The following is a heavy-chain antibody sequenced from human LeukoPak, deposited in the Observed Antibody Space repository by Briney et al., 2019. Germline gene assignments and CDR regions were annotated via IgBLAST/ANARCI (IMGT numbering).Heavy chain of an antibody. D-gene: IGHD3-22*01. V-gene: IGHV1-46*01. J-gene: IGHJ3*02. CDR2: INPSGGST. Sequence: ASVKVSCKASRYTFTSYYMHWARQAPGQGLEWMGIINPSGGSTSYAQKFQGRVTMTRDTSTSTVYMELSSLRSEDTAVYYCASYAYYYDSSGYRHRAFDIWGQGTMVTVS. CDR3: ASYAYYYDSSGYRHRAFDI. CDR1: RYTFTSYY.